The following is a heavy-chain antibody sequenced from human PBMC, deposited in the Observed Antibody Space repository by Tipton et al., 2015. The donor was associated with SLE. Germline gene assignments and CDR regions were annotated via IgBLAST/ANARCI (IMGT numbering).Heavy chain of an antibody. CDR1: GGSISSSSYY. CDR2: IYYSGST. J-gene: IGHJ4*02. Sequence: TLSLTCTVSGGSISSSSYYWGWIRQPPGKGLEWIGSIYYSGSTYYNPSLKSRVTISADTSKNQLSLKLSSVTAADTSVFYCARGTIDGYNYNWDYWGQGTLVTVSS. CDR3: ARGTIDGYNYNWDY. D-gene: IGHD5-24*01. V-gene: IGHV4-39*07.